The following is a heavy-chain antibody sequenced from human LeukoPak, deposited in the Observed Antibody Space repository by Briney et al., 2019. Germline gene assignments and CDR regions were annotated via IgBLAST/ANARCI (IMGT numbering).Heavy chain of an antibody. D-gene: IGHD3-10*01. CDR2: ISPYKDTP. V-gene: IGHV1-18*01. CDR3: ARADGGYYYYYMDV. Sequence: ASVKVSCKSSGGTFSSYAISWVRQAPGQGLEWLGWISPYKDTPYYTQQVQGRVTLTIDTSTSTAHMELRSLRSDDTAVYYCARADGGYYYYYMDVWGKGTTVIVSS. J-gene: IGHJ6*03. CDR1: GGTFSSYA.